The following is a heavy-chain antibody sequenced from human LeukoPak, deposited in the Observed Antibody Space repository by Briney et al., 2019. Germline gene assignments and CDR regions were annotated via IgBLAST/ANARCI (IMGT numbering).Heavy chain of an antibody. J-gene: IGHJ4*02. D-gene: IGHD3-10*01. Sequence: ASVKVSCTASGYTFTAYYMHWVRQAPGQGLEWMGWINPNSGGTNYAQKFQGRVTMTRDTSINTVYMELNRLNYDDTAIYFCACPQRGSGGYYADFWGQGTLVTVSS. CDR2: INPNSGGT. CDR1: GYTFTAYY. CDR3: ACPQRGSGGYYADF. V-gene: IGHV1-2*02.